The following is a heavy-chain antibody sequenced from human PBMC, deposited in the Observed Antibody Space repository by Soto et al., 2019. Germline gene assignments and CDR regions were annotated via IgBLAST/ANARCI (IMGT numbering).Heavy chain of an antibody. CDR2: ISYDGSNK. Sequence: QVQLVESGGGVVQPGRSLRLSCAASGFTFSSYAMHWVRQAPGKGLEWVAVISYDGSNKYYADSVKGRFTISRDNSKNTLYLQMNSLRAEDTAVYYCSRVPYYGAGSYLRYFDYWGQGTLVTFSS. J-gene: IGHJ4*02. CDR1: GFTFSSYA. V-gene: IGHV3-30-3*01. CDR3: SRVPYYGAGSYLRYFDY. D-gene: IGHD3-10*01.